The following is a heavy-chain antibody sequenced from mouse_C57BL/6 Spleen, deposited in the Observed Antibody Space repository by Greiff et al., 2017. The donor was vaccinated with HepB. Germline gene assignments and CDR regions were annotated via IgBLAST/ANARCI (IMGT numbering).Heavy chain of an antibody. V-gene: IGHV1-64*01. J-gene: IGHJ2*01. Sequence: QVHVKQSGAELVKPGASVKLSCKASGYTFTSYWMHWVKQRPGQGLEWIGMIHPNSGSTNYNEKFKSKATLTVDKSSSTAYMQLSSLTSEDSAVYYCARGVGYYFDYWGQGTTLTVSS. D-gene: IGHD6-1*01. CDR2: IHPNSGST. CDR3: ARGVGYYFDY. CDR1: GYTFTSYW.